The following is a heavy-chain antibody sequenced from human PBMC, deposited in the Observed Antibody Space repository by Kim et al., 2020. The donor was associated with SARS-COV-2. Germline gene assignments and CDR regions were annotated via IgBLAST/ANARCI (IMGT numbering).Heavy chain of an antibody. Sequence: GSLRLSCEASGFTFTSYGMTWVRQAPGKGLEWVASIGITGGNTYYADSVKGRFTISRDNSRDTLFLHMNSLRAEDTAVYYCTKRTSGAWPFDYWGQGTLVTVSS. CDR2: IGITGGNT. CDR3: TKRTSGAWPFDY. D-gene: IGHD2-2*01. CDR1: GFTFTSYG. J-gene: IGHJ4*02. V-gene: IGHV3-23*01.